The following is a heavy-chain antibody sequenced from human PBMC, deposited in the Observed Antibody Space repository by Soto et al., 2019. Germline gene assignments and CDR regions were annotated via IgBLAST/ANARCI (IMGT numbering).Heavy chain of an antibody. J-gene: IGHJ4*02. CDR2: VRNKANSYTT. CDR1: GFISSDHY. CDR3: VRVLFGSYYLDY. Sequence: PGGSLRLSCAASGFISSDHYMDWVRQAPGKGLEWVGRVRNKANSYTTEYAASVKGRFIISRDDSKNSLHLQMNSLKTEDTAVYYCVRVLFGSYYLDYWGQGTRVTVSS. D-gene: IGHD1-26*01. V-gene: IGHV3-72*01.